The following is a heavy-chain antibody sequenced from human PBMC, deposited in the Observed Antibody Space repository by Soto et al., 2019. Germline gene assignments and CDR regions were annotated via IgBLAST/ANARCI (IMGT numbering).Heavy chain of an antibody. Sequence: QVQLQESGPGLVKPAQTLSLTCTVSGAAISSGDYYWTWIRQPPGKGLEWIGYIYYSGTTYYTPSLKRRVSISLDTSKNRFSLKLSSVTAADTGVYYCALRFGTAWGQGTTVTVSS. D-gene: IGHD3-3*01. CDR1: GAAISSGDYY. V-gene: IGHV4-30-4*01. CDR2: IYYSGTT. J-gene: IGHJ6*02. CDR3: ALRFGTA.